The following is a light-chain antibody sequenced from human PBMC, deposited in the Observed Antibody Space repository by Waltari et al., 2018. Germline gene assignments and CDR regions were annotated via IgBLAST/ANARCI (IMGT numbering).Light chain of an antibody. J-gene: IGLJ1*01. Sequence: QSALTQPPSASGSPGQSVTISCTGTSSDVGGYNYVSWYQQHPGKAPKLMIYEVSKRPLGVPDLFSGSKSGNTASLTVSGLQAEDEADYYCSSYAGSNNFDVFGTGTKVTVL. CDR2: EVS. V-gene: IGLV2-8*01. CDR3: SSYAGSNNFDV. CDR1: SSDVGGYNY.